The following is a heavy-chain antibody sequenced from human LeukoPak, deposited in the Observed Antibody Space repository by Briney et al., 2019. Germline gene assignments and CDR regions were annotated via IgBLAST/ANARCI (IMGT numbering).Heavy chain of an antibody. CDR1: GYAFTGHY. V-gene: IGHV1-2*06. Sequence: ASVKVSCKASGYAFTGHYMHWVRQAPGQGLEWMGRINPNSGGTNYAQKFQGRVTMTRDTSISTAYMELSRLRSDDTAVYYCAREALWFGEFSDYWGQGTLVTVSS. D-gene: IGHD3-10*01. J-gene: IGHJ4*02. CDR2: INPNSGGT. CDR3: AREALWFGEFSDY.